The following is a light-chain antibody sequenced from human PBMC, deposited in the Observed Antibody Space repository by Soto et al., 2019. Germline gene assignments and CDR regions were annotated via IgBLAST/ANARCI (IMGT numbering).Light chain of an antibody. CDR1: QSVPSNF. Sequence: EIVLTQSPGTLSLSPGERATLSCRASQSVPSNFLAWYQQKPGQAPILLIYGVSRRATGIPDRFSGSGSGTDFTLTSSRLEPEDFTVYYCQQYDSSWTVGQGTKVEIK. CDR3: QQYDSSWT. J-gene: IGKJ1*01. V-gene: IGKV3-20*01. CDR2: GVS.